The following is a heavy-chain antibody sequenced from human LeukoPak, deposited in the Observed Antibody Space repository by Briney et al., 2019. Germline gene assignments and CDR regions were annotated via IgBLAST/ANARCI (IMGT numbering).Heavy chain of an antibody. D-gene: IGHD6-19*01. V-gene: IGHV1-8*01. CDR2: INPNSGNT. CDR3: ARRGEIAVAGFWGGY. CDR1: GYTFTSYD. Sequence: ASVKVSCKASGYTFTSYDINWVRQATGQGLEWMGWINPNSGNTGYAQKFQGRVTMTRNTSMSTAYMELSSLRSEDTAVYYCARRGEIAVAGFWGGYWGQGTLVTVSS. J-gene: IGHJ4*02.